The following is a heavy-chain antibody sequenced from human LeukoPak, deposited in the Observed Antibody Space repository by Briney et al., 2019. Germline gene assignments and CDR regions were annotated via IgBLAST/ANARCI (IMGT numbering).Heavy chain of an antibody. D-gene: IGHD5-18*01. CDR3: AKSRGYRNFDAFDI. CDR1: GFTFSSYA. CDR2: ISHSGGST. J-gene: IGHJ3*02. Sequence: GGSLRLSCAASGFTFSSYAVSWVRQAPGKGLEWVSSISHSGGSTYHTDSVKGRFTISRDNSKNTLYLQMDSLRAEDTAVYYCAKSRGYRNFDAFDIWGQGTMVTLSS. V-gene: IGHV3-23*01.